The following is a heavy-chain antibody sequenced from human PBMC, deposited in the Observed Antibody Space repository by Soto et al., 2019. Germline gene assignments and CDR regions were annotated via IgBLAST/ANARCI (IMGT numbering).Heavy chain of an antibody. CDR2: INSDGSST. CDR3: ARDRSYSLDV. Sequence: EVQLVESGGGLLQPGGSLRLSCAVCGSTFSNDWMHWVRQAPGKGLVWVSHINSDGSSTNYADFVKGRFTIARDNAKNTVYLQMNSRRAEDTAVYYCARDRSYSLDVWGQGTTVTVSS. J-gene: IGHJ6*02. V-gene: IGHV3-74*01. CDR1: GSTFSNDW.